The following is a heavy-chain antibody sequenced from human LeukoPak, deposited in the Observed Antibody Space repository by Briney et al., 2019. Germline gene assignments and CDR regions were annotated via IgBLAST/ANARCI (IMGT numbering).Heavy chain of an antibody. CDR2: ISYDGSNK. D-gene: IGHD3-3*01. J-gene: IGHJ4*02. V-gene: IGHV3-30*18. CDR1: GFTFSSYG. Sequence: GGSVRLSCAASGFTFSSYGMHWVRQAPGKGLEWVAVISYDGSNKYYADSVKGRFTISRDNSKNTLYLQMNSLRAEDTAVYYCAKDNNDFWSGYYATYFDYWGQGTLVTVSS. CDR3: AKDNNDFWSGYYATYFDY.